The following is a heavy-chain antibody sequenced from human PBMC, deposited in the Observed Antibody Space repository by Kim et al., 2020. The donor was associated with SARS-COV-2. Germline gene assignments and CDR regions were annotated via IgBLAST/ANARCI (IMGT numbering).Heavy chain of an antibody. D-gene: IGHD6-6*01. CDR1: GYTFTGYY. V-gene: IGHV1-2*02. Sequence: ASVKVSCKASGYTFTGYYMHWVRQAPGQGLEWMGWINPNSGGTNYAQKFQGRVTMTRDTSISTAYMELSRLRSDDTAVYYCARDDVAARPLYYYGMDVWGQGTTVTVSS. CDR2: INPNSGGT. CDR3: ARDDVAARPLYYYGMDV. J-gene: IGHJ6*02.